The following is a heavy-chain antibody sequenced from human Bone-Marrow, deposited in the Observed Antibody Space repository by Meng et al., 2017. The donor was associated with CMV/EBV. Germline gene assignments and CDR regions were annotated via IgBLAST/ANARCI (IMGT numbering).Heavy chain of an antibody. Sequence: GGSLRLSCAASGFTFSSYWMSWVRQAPGKGLEWVSSISGTRNYIFYADSVKGRFTISRDNAKNSLYLQMNSLRAEDTAVYYCARFWSGYYTIDYWGQGTLVTVSS. J-gene: IGHJ4*02. V-gene: IGHV3-21*01. CDR2: ISGTRNYI. CDR3: ARFWSGYYTIDY. CDR1: GFTFSSYW. D-gene: IGHD3-3*01.